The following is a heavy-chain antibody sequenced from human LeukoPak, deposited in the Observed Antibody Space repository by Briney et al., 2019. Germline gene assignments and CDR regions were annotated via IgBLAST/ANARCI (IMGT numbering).Heavy chain of an antibody. D-gene: IGHD3-16*01. Sequence: GGSLRLSCTASGFKFDDYGMTWVRQAPGKGLEWVSGISWNSGSIGYADSVKGRFTISRDNAKNSLYLQMNSLRAEDTALYYCAKDTGWGSSSSFDYWGQGTLVTVSS. CDR3: AKDTGWGSSSSFDY. CDR2: ISWNSGSI. CDR1: GFKFDDYG. J-gene: IGHJ4*02. V-gene: IGHV3-9*01.